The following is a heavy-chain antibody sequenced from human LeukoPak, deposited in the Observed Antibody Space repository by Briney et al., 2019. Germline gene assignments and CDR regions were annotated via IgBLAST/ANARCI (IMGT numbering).Heavy chain of an antibody. CDR3: ARFAAGGSYYYYMDV. CDR1: GFTFSSCG. V-gene: IGHV3-33*01. D-gene: IGHD6-25*01. CDR2: IWYDGSTK. J-gene: IGHJ6*03. Sequence: GGSLRLSCAASGFTFSSCGMHWVRQAPGKGLEWVAVIWYDGSTKYYADSVKGRFTISRDNAKNSLYLQMNSLRADDTAVYYCARFAAGGSYYYYMDVWGKGTTVTVSS.